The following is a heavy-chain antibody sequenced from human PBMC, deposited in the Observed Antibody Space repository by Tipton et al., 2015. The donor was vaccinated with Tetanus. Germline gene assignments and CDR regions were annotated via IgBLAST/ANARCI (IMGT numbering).Heavy chain of an antibody. Sequence: SLRLSCAASGFTLSRYTLNWVRQAPGKGLEWLAIISHDGSDKHFADSVKGRFTISRDNSKNTLSVQMDSLTVEDTAVYFCARESRPSSFDYWGQGTVVSVSS. D-gene: IGHD6-13*01. CDR2: ISHDGSDK. CDR1: GFTLSRYT. V-gene: IGHV3-30-3*01. CDR3: ARESRPSSFDY. J-gene: IGHJ4*02.